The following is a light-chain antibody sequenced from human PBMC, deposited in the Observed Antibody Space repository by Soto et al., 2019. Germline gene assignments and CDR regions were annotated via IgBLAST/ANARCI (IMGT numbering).Light chain of an antibody. Sequence: DIQMTQSPSAMSASVGDRVTITCRSSQDISNSLAWLQQIPGKVPKRLIYPAHSLQSGVPSRFRGSRSGKEFTLTISSLQPEDFATYYCLQHKPFPWTFGQGTKVEIK. CDR1: QDISNS. V-gene: IGKV1-17*03. CDR2: PAH. CDR3: LQHKPFPWT. J-gene: IGKJ1*01.